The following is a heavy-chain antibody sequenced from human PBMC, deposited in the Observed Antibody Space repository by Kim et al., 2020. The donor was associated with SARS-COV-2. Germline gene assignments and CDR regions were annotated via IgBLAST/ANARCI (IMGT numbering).Heavy chain of an antibody. J-gene: IGHJ4*02. D-gene: IGHD4-4*01. Sequence: GGSLRHSCAASGFTFSRYGLSWVRQAPGKGLEWVSGISASSGDTYYADSVQGRFTISRDNAKNALNLEMNSLRAEDTALYYCARVTTITAPFYDYWGRGT. V-gene: IGHV3-23*01. CDR1: GFTFSRYG. CDR2: ISASSGDT. CDR3: ARVTTITAPFYDY.